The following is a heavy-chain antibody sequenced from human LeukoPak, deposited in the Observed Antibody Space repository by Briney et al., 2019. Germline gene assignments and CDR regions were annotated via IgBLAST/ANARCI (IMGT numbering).Heavy chain of an antibody. V-gene: IGHV4-38-2*02. Sequence: SETLSLTCTVSGYSISSGYYWGWIRQPPGKGLEWIGSIYHSGSTYYNPSLKSRVTISVDTSKNQFSLKLSSVTAADTAVYYCARMRGEWLVTSWGQGTLVTVSS. CDR1: GYSISSGYY. CDR3: ARMRGEWLVTS. CDR2: IYHSGST. J-gene: IGHJ4*02. D-gene: IGHD6-19*01.